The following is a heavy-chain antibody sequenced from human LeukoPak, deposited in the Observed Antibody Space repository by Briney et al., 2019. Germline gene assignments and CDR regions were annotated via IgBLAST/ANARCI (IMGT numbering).Heavy chain of an antibody. J-gene: IGHJ6*02. V-gene: IGHV1-8*01. CDR1: GYTFTSYD. CDR3: ARGSSGYGAHYYYYGMDV. D-gene: IGHD3-22*01. Sequence: GASVKVSCKASGYTFTSYDINWVRQATGQGLEWMGWMNPNSGNTGYAQKFQGRVTMTRNTSISTAYMELSSLRSEDTAVYYCARGSSGYGAHYYYYGMDVWGQGTTVTVSS. CDR2: MNPNSGNT.